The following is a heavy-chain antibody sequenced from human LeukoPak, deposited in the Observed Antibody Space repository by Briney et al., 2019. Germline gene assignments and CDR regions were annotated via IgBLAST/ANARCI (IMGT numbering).Heavy chain of an antibody. CDR1: GGSISSGDYY. CDR2: IYYSGST. CDR3: AREGTNGQVNWFDP. Sequence: PSETLSLTCTVSGGSISSGDYYWSWIRQPPGKGLEWIGYIYYSGSTYYNPSLKSRVTISVDTSKNQFSLKLSSVTAADTAVYYCAREGTNGQVNWFDPWGQGTLVTVSS. D-gene: IGHD2-8*01. J-gene: IGHJ5*02. V-gene: IGHV4-30-4*08.